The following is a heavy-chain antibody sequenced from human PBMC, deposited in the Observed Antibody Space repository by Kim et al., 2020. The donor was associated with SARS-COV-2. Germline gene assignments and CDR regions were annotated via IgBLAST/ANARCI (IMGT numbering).Heavy chain of an antibody. Sequence: ASVKVSCKTSGYSFTSYAINWVRQAPGQELEWMGWIHTSTGNPAYAQGFTGRFVFSLDTSVSTTYLQINSLKTEDTGVYYFASDGELERPHFHYWGQGTLVTVSS. J-gene: IGHJ4*02. D-gene: IGHD1-1*01. CDR3: ASDGELERPHFHY. CDR2: IHTSTGNP. V-gene: IGHV7-4-1*02. CDR1: GYSFTSYA.